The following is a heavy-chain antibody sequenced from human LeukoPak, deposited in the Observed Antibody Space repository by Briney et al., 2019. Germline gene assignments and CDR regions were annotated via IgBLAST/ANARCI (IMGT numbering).Heavy chain of an antibody. CDR3: ARQLDYYDKRDY. V-gene: IGHV5-10-1*01. J-gene: IGHJ4*02. Sequence: GESLKISCKGSGFNFTNYGISWVRQLPGKGLEWMGRIDPSDSYSNYGPSFQGHVTISADRSISTAYLQWRSLKASDTAMYYCARQLDYYDKRDYWGQGTLVTVAS. CDR2: IDPSDSYS. D-gene: IGHD3-22*01. CDR1: GFNFTNYG.